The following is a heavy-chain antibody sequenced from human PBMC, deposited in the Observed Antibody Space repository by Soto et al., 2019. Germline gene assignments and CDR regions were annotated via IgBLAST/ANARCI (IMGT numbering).Heavy chain of an antibody. CDR2: IYHSGST. D-gene: IGHD5-12*01. J-gene: IGHJ4*02. CDR3: ARMLSGYDYAFDD. Sequence: PSETLSLTCAVSGGSISSSNWWSWVRQPPGKGLEWIGEIYHSGSTNYNPSLKSRVTISVDKSKNQFSLKLSSVTAADTAVYYCARMLSGYDYAFDDWGQGTLVTVSS. CDR1: GGSISSSNW. V-gene: IGHV4-4*02.